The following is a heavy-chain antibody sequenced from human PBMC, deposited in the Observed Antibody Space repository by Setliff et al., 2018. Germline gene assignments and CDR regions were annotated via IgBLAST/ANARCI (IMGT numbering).Heavy chain of an antibody. CDR3: ARGRGWYRASGTGLDY. CDR1: GGSISSHY. J-gene: IGHJ4*02. Sequence: SETLSLTCTVSGGSISSHYWSWIRQPPGKGLEWIGEINHSGSTNYNPSLKSRVTISVDTSKNQFSLKLSSVTAADTAVYYCARGRGWYRASGTGLDYWGQGTLVTVSS. V-gene: IGHV4-34*01. D-gene: IGHD6-19*01. CDR2: INHSGST.